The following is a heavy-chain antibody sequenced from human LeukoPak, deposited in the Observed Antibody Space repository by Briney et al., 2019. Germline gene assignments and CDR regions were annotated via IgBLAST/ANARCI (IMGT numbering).Heavy chain of an antibody. CDR1: GFTFSDYY. Sequence: GGSLRLSCAASGFTFSDYYMSWIRQAPGKGLEWVSYISSSSSYTNYADSVKSRFTISRDNAKNSLYLQMNSLRAEDTAVYYCARSAVACTGFDYWGQGTLVTVSS. CDR3: ARSAVACTGFDY. V-gene: IGHV3-11*06. J-gene: IGHJ4*02. D-gene: IGHD6-19*01. CDR2: ISSSSSYT.